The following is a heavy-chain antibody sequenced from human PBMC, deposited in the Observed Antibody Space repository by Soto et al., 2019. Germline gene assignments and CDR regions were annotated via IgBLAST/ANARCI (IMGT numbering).Heavy chain of an antibody. J-gene: IGHJ6*02. V-gene: IGHV1-69*01. Sequence: QVQLVQSGAEVKKPGSSVKVSCKASGGTFSSYAISWVRQAPGQGLEWMGGIIPIFGTANYAQKFHGRVTITADESTSTAYMELSSLRSEDTAVYYCARDSRITGTIYYYYGMDVWGQGTTVTVSS. D-gene: IGHD1-7*01. CDR3: ARDSRITGTIYYYYGMDV. CDR2: IIPIFGTA. CDR1: GGTFSSYA.